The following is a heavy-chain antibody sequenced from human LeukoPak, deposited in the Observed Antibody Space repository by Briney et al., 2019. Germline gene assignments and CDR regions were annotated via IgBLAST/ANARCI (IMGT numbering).Heavy chain of an antibody. CDR2: INHSGST. V-gene: IGHV4-34*01. CDR3: ARAVAYYFDY. J-gene: IGHJ4*02. D-gene: IGHD2-15*01. CDR1: GGSFSGYY. Sequence: SETLSLTCAVYGGSFSGYYWSWIRQPPGKGLEWIGEINHSGSTNYNPSLKSRVTISVDTSKNQFSLKLSSVTAADTAVYYCARAVAYYFDYWGQGTLVAVSS.